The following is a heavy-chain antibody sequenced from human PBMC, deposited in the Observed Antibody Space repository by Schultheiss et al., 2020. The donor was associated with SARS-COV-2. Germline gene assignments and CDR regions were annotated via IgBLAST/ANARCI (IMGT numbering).Heavy chain of an antibody. CDR1: GYSFTNYW. CDR2: IYPGDSDT. V-gene: IGHV5-51*01. CDR3: ARRRYCSGGSCYSAPEDAFDI. D-gene: IGHD2-15*01. Sequence: GESLKISCKGSGYSFTNYWIGWVRQMPGKGLDWMGIIYPGDSDTRYSPSFQGQVTISADKSISTAYLQWSSLKASDTAMYYCARRRYCSGGSCYSAPEDAFDIWGQGTMVTVSS. J-gene: IGHJ3*02.